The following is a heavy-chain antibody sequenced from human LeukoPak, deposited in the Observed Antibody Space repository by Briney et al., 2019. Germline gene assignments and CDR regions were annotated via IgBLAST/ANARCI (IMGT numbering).Heavy chain of an antibody. J-gene: IGHJ6*03. V-gene: IGHV1-69*05. CDR1: GGTFSSYA. D-gene: IGHD2-2*01. CDR3: ARSGRVRDIVVVPAANPFDYYYMDV. CDR2: IIPIFGTA. Sequence: GSSVKVSCKASGGTFSSYAISWVRQAPGQGLEWMGGIIPIFGTANYAQKFQGRVTITTDESTSTAYMELSSLRSEDTAVYYCARSGRVRDIVVVPAANPFDYYYMDVWGKGTTVTVSS.